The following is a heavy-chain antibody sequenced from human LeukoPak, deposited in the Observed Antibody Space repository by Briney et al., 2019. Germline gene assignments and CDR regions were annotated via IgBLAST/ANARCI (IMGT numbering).Heavy chain of an antibody. J-gene: IGHJ3*01. V-gene: IGHV3-21*06. CDR1: GIGFSSGT. CDR3: ARDLQTGLAFDA. Sequence: KPGGSLRLSCAASGIGFSSGTMNWVRQAPGKALEWVSSLSGSGRLVWYAASVKGRFTISRDNAANSLFLQMNSLRVEDTAVYYCARDLQTGLAFDAWGQGTVVAVSS. CDR2: LSGSGRLV. D-gene: IGHD7-27*01.